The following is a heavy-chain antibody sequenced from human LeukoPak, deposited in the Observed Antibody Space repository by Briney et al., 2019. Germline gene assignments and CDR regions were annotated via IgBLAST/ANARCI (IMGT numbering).Heavy chain of an antibody. Sequence: GESLKISCKASGHSFTNHWIGWVRQMPGIGLEWVGIINFGDSETLYSPSFQGQVTISLDKSISTTYLQWRSLKASDTATYYCATRPYAGSPNWYDPWGQGTLVTVSS. J-gene: IGHJ5*02. CDR3: ATRPYAGSPNWYDP. V-gene: IGHV5-51*01. CDR2: INFGDSET. D-gene: IGHD1-26*01. CDR1: GHSFTNHW.